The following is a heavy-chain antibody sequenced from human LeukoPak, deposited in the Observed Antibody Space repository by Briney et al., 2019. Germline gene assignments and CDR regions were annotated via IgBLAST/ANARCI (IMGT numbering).Heavy chain of an antibody. V-gene: IGHV1-46*01. J-gene: IGHJ5*02. Sequence: ASVKVSCKASGYTFTSYFMHWGRQAPGQGLEWMGLINPSGGSTRYAQKFQGRVTMTRDMSTSTVYMELSTLRSEDTAVYYCARALPHRRLMDTTMEQHWFDPWGQGTLVTVSS. CDR3: ARALPHRRLMDTTMEQHWFDP. CDR2: INPSGGST. CDR1: GYTFTSYF. D-gene: IGHD5-18*01.